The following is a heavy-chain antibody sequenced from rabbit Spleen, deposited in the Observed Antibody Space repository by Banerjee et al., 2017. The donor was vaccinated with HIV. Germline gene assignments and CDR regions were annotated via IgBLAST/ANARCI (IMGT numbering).Heavy chain of an antibody. CDR1: GFSFSSGYF. V-gene: IGHV1S45*01. CDR3: VRGASSTGYYSL. J-gene: IGHJ4*01. CDR2: IDLVFGST. D-gene: IGHD1-1*01. Sequence: EQLEESGGGLVKPEESLTLTCTASGFSFSSGYFMCWVRQTPGKGLEWIGYIDLVFGSTYYASWVNGRFTISSHNAQNTLYLQLNSLTAADTATYFCVRGASSTGYYSLWGPGTLVTVS.